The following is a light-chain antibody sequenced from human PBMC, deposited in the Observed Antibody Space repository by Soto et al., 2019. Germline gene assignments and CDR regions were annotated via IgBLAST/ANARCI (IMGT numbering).Light chain of an antibody. CDR3: GTWDTSLSAVV. CDR2: END. Sequence: QTVVTQPPSVSAAPGRKVTISCSGSNSNIGKNYVSWYQQFPGTAPKLLIYENDKRPSGIPDRFSGSKSGTSATLGITGLQTGDEAHYYCGTWDTSLSAVVFGGGTQLTVL. CDR1: NSNIGKNY. V-gene: IGLV1-51*02. J-gene: IGLJ7*01.